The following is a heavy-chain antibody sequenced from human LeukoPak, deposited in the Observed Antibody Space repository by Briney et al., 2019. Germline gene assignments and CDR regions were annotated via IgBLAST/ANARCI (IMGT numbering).Heavy chain of an antibody. CDR2: IHHSAST. J-gene: IGHJ4*02. D-gene: IGHD6-13*01. CDR1: GYSINSDYY. V-gene: IGHV4-38-2*02. Sequence: SETLSLTCTVSGYSINSDYYWGWIRQPPGKGLEWIGSIHHSASTYLNPSLKSRVTISVDTSKNQFSLKLRSVTAADTAVYYCAREFSDNRGIAAAGDFWGQGTLVTVSS. CDR3: AREFSDNRGIAAAGDF.